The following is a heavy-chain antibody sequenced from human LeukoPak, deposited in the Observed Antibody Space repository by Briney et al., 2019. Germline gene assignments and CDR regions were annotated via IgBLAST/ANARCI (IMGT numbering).Heavy chain of an antibody. CDR3: ARDPLADRYSSGWVP. Sequence: GASVKVSCKASGGTFSSHAISWVRQAPGQGLEWMGRIIPILGIANYAQKFQGRVTITADKSTSTAYMELSSLRSEDTAVYYCARDPLADRYSSGWVPWGQGTLVTVSS. J-gene: IGHJ5*02. D-gene: IGHD6-19*01. CDR1: GGTFSSHA. V-gene: IGHV1-69*04. CDR2: IIPILGIA.